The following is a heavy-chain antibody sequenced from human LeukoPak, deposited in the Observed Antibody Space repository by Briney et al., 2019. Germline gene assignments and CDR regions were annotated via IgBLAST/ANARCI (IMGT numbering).Heavy chain of an antibody. Sequence: SETLSLICAVSGASISLYYWNWVRQSAGKGLEWIGHLFPTGSTSHNPSLNSRLTMSIDTSKNQLSLKLTSVTAADTAVYYCARARSSTWSEGLDSWGQGTLVTVSS. CDR1: GASISLYY. CDR3: ARARSSTWSEGLDS. V-gene: IGHV4-4*07. CDR2: LFPTGST. J-gene: IGHJ4*02. D-gene: IGHD6-13*01.